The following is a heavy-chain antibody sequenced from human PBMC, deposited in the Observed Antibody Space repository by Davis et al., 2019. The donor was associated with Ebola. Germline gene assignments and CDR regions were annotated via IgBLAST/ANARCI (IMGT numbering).Heavy chain of an antibody. CDR1: GGPISTFY. CDR3: ARGRRYSYGPPRY. CDR2: TFYRGST. Sequence: MPSETLSLTCTVSGGPISTFYWSWIRQPPGKGLEWIGYTFYRGSTKYNPSLNSRVTISVDTSKNQFSLKLSSVTAADTAVYYCARGRRYSYGPPRYWGQGTLVTVSS. V-gene: IGHV4-59*12. J-gene: IGHJ4*02. D-gene: IGHD5-18*01.